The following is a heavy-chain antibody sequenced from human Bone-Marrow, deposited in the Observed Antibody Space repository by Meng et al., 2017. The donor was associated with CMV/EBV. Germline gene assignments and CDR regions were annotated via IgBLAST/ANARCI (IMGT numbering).Heavy chain of an antibody. D-gene: IGHD3-3*01. CDR1: FSRYW. Sequence: FSRYWRHWVRQAPGKGLVWVSRINSDGSSTSYADSVKGRFTISRDNAKNTLYLQMNSLRAEDTAVYYCAREYYDFWSGYYTGSQFDYWGQGTLVTVSS. V-gene: IGHV3-74*01. CDR3: AREYYDFWSGYYTGSQFDY. J-gene: IGHJ4*02. CDR2: INSDGSST.